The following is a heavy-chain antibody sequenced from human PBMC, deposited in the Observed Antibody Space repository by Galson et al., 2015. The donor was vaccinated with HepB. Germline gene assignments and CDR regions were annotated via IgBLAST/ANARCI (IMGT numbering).Heavy chain of an antibody. CDR1: GFSLRTSGVR. CDR2: IDWDDDK. V-gene: IGHV2-70*04. Sequence: PALVKPTQTLTLTCTYSGFSLRTSGVRVSWIRQPPGKALEWLARIDWDDDKFYSTSLKTRLTISEDTSKNQVVLTMTNMDPVDTATYYCARDESTADTGGFLYWGQGALVTVSS. CDR3: ARDESTADTGGFLY. D-gene: IGHD6-13*01. J-gene: IGHJ4*02.